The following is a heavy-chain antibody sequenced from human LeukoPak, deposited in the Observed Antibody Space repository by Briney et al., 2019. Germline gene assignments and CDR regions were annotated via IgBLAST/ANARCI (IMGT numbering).Heavy chain of an antibody. Sequence: GGSLRLSCAASGFTFSSYAMSWVRQAPGKGLEWVSAISGSGGSTYYADSVTGRFTISRDNSKNTLYLQMNSLRAEDTAVYYRAKGFNIVVVVPAATPYFPFDIWGQGTMVTVSS. D-gene: IGHD2-2*01. CDR1: GFTFSSYA. CDR2: ISGSGGST. J-gene: IGHJ3*02. CDR3: AKGFNIVVVVPAATPYFPFDI. V-gene: IGHV3-23*01.